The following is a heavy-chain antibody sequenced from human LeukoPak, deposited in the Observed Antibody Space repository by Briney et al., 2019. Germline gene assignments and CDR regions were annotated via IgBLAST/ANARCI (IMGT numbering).Heavy chain of an antibody. D-gene: IGHD6-19*01. CDR2: ITNNGGNT. Sequence: PGGSLRLSCAASGFTFSNYAMYWVRQAPGKGLEYVSAITNNGGNTYYANSVKGRFTISRDNSKNTLYLQMDSLRVEDMAVYYCARVPSSGWYGDYWGQGTLVTVSS. J-gene: IGHJ4*02. CDR3: ARVPSSGWYGDY. CDR1: GFTFSNYA. V-gene: IGHV3-64*01.